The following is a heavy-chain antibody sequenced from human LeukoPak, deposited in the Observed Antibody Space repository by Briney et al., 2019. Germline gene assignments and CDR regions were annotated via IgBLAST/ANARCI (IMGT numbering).Heavy chain of an antibody. J-gene: IGHJ4*02. Sequence: SETLSLTRTGSGGSISDYFWSWIRQPAGKVLEWIGRIYSSGSTLYNPSLKSRVTMSVDTSKNQFSLRLTSVTAADTAVYYCARGPYCGDDCYFDSWGRGTLFTVSS. V-gene: IGHV4-4*07. CDR2: IYSSGST. D-gene: IGHD2-21*01. CDR3: ARGPYCGDDCYFDS. CDR1: GGSISDYF.